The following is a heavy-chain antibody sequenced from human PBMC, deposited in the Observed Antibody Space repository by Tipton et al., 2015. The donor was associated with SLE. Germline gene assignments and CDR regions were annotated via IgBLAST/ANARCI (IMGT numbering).Heavy chain of an antibody. CDR1: GGSISSGDYY. D-gene: IGHD1-7*01. CDR3: ARGGGYNWNYDNWFDP. J-gene: IGHJ5*02. Sequence: TLSLTCTVSGGSISSGDYYWSWIRQPPGKGLEWIGYIYYSGSTYYNPSLKSRVTISVDTSKNQFSLKLSSVTAADTAVYYCARGGGYNWNYDNWFDPWGQGTLVTVSS. CDR2: IYYSGST. V-gene: IGHV4-30-4*01.